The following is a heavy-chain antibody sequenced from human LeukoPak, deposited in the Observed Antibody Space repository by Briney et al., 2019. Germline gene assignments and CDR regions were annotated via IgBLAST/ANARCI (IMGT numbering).Heavy chain of an antibody. D-gene: IGHD3-10*01. V-gene: IGHV4-59*01. CDR2: IYYSGST. CDR3: ARDIYGSGHGWFDV. Sequence: SETLSLTCTVSGGSISSYYWSWIRQPPGKGLEWIGYIYYSGSTNYHPSLKSRVTISVDTSKNQFSLKLSSVTAADTAVYYCARDIYGSGHGWFDVWGQGTLVTVSS. J-gene: IGHJ5*02. CDR1: GGSISSYY.